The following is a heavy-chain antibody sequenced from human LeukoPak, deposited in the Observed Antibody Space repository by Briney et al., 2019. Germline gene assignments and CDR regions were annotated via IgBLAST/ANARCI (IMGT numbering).Heavy chain of an antibody. CDR3: ARDRYYASGASYFESEY. Sequence: GASVKVSCKASGYTFTSYGISWVRQAPGQGLEWMGWISAYNGNTNYAQKLQGRVTMTTDTSTSTAYMELRSLRSDDTAIYYCARDRYYASGASYFESEYWGQGTLVTVSS. CDR1: GYTFTSYG. CDR2: ISAYNGNT. D-gene: IGHD3-22*01. V-gene: IGHV1-18*01. J-gene: IGHJ4*02.